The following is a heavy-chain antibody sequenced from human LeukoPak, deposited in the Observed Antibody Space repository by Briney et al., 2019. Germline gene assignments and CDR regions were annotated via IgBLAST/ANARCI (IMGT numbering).Heavy chain of an antibody. CDR1: GFTFSNYG. J-gene: IGHJ4*02. CDR3: AKDGSGSYFDY. V-gene: IGHV3-33*06. Sequence: GRSLTPSCAAAGFTFSNYGMHWDRQAPGKGLEWVAVILYDGSNKYYADSVKGRFTISRDNSKNTLYLQMNSLRAEDTAVYYCAKDGSGSYFDYWGQGTLVTVSS. D-gene: IGHD1-26*01. CDR2: ILYDGSNK.